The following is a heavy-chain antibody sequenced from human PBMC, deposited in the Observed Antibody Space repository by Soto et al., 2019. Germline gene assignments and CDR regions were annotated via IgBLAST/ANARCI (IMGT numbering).Heavy chain of an antibody. Sequence: GGSLRLSCAASGFTFSSYAMSWVRQAPGKGLEWVSAISGSGGSTYYADSVKGRFTISRDNSKNTLYLQMNSLRAEDTAVYYCAKDFRYCSGGSCYTNYYFDYWGQGTLVTVSS. V-gene: IGHV3-23*01. J-gene: IGHJ4*02. CDR3: AKDFRYCSGGSCYTNYYFDY. CDR1: GFTFSSYA. CDR2: ISGSGGST. D-gene: IGHD2-15*01.